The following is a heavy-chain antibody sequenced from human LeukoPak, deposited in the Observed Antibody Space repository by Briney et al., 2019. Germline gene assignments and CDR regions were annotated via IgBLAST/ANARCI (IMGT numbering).Heavy chain of an antibody. CDR3: ARDPPLNYYDSSGNFDY. J-gene: IGHJ4*02. D-gene: IGHD3-22*01. V-gene: IGHV3-30*03. Sequence: GGSLRLSCAASGFTLSSYDMHWVRQAPGKGLEWVAVISYDGSNKYYADSVKGRFTISRDNSKDTLSLQMNSLRAEDTAVYYCARDPPLNYYDSSGNFDYWGQGTLVTVCS. CDR1: GFTLSSYD. CDR2: ISYDGSNK.